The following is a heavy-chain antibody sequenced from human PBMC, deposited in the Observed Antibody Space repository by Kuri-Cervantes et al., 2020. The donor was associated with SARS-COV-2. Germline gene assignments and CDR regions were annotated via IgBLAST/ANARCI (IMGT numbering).Heavy chain of an antibody. CDR2: FDPEDGET. Sequence: ASVKVSCKVSGYTLTELSMHWVRQAPGKGLEWMGGFDPEDGETIYAQKFQGRVTMTEDTSTDTAYMELSSLRSEDTAVYYCATAYRGHHYWYFDLWGRGTLVTVSS. D-gene: IGHD2-21*01. V-gene: IGHV1-24*01. CDR3: ATAYRGHHYWYFDL. CDR1: GYTLTELS. J-gene: IGHJ2*01.